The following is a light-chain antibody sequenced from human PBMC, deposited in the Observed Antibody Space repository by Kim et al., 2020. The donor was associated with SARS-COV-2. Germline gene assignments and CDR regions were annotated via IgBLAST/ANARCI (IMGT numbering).Light chain of an antibody. CDR1: QSVSSSY. J-gene: IGKJ2*01. Sequence: LSWSPGERAPLSCRTSQSVSSSYLAWYHQKPGQAPRLLIYGASSRATGIPDRFSGSGSGTNFTLTISRLEPEDFAVYFCQQYGSSFGQGTKLEI. CDR3: QQYGSS. V-gene: IGKV3-20*01. CDR2: GAS.